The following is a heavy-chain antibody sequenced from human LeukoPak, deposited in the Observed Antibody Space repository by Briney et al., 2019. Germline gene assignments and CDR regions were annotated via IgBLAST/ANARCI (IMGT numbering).Heavy chain of an antibody. V-gene: IGHV3-9*01. D-gene: IGHD6-19*01. CDR2: ISWNSGTV. J-gene: IGHJ4*02. CDR1: GFTFDDYG. CDR3: AKGGYSSGWYGDH. Sequence: GGSLRLSCAASGFTFDDYGMHWVRQAPGKGLEWVSGISWNSGTVVYADSVRGRFTISRNNAKNSVYLQMNSLKAEDTALYYCAKGGYSSGWYGDHWGQGTLVTVSS.